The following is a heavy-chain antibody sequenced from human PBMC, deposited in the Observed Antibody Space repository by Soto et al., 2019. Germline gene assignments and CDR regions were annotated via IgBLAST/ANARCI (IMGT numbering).Heavy chain of an antibody. D-gene: IGHD6-6*01. Sequence: SETLSLTCAVYGGSFSGYYWSWIRQPPGKGLEWIGEINHSGSTNYNPSLKSRVTISVDTSKNQFSLKLSSVTAADTAVYYCASFSPYSSSFYCGMDVWGQGTTLTVSS. J-gene: IGHJ6*02. CDR1: GGSFSGYY. V-gene: IGHV4-34*01. CDR3: ASFSPYSSSFYCGMDV. CDR2: INHSGST.